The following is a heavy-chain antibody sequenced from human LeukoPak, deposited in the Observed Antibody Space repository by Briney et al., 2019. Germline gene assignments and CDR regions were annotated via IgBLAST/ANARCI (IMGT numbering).Heavy chain of an antibody. J-gene: IGHJ4*02. Sequence: GSLRLSCAASGFTFTSYWMAWVRQAPGRGLEWVANINPDGDGEYYLDSVRGRFTISRDNAKNSLYLQMSSLRAEDTAVYFCSNGIYSSSYWGQGTLVTVSS. D-gene: IGHD6-6*01. CDR2: INPDGDGE. CDR3: SNGIYSSSY. V-gene: IGHV3-7*01. CDR1: GFTFTSYW.